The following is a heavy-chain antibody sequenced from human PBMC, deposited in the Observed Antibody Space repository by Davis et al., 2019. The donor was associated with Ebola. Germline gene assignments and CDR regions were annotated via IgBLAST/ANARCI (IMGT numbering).Heavy chain of an antibody. CDR3: TTPGGQDSGYDVFDI. CDR1: GYTFTNYY. CDR2: INPNAGRT. V-gene: IGHV1-46*03. D-gene: IGHD5-12*01. J-gene: IGHJ3*02. Sequence: ASVKVSCKASGYTFTNYYMHWVRQAPGQGLEWMGMINPNAGRTIYAQKFQGRVTVTRDTATTTVYMDLSSLRSEDTALYYCTTPGGQDSGYDVFDIWGQGTMVTVSS.